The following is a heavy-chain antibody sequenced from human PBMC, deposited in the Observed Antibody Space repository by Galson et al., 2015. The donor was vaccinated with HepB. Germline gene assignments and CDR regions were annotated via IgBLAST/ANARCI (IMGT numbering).Heavy chain of an antibody. D-gene: IGHD6-13*01. CDR1: GYTFTNYG. J-gene: IGHJ2*01. CDR2: ISAYNGNT. Sequence: SVKVSCKASGYTFTNYGISWVRQAPGQGLEWMGWISAYNGNTNYAQKLQGRVTMTTDKSTSTAYMELSSLRSEDTAVYYCARSSSWPHGYFDLWGRGTLVTVSS. CDR3: ARSSSWPHGYFDL. V-gene: IGHV1-18*01.